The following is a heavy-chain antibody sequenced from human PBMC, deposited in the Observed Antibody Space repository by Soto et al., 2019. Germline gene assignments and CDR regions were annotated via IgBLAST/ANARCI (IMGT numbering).Heavy chain of an antibody. J-gene: IGHJ5*02. CDR1: GVTLSTYG. CDR3: AKYGRARNYDYWSGYATSVDL. Sequence: GGTLRLCCASSGVTLSTYGMPWVRQAPGKGLVWVAAISYDESNKFYAESVKGRFVISRDKSKNTLYLQMNSLTAEDTAVYYCAKYGRARNYDYWSGYATSVDLWGQVSPVTISS. V-gene: IGHV3-30*18. CDR2: ISYDESNK. D-gene: IGHD3-3*01.